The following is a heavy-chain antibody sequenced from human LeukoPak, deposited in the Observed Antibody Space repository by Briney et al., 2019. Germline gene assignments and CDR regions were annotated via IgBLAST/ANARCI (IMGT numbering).Heavy chain of an antibody. D-gene: IGHD1-7*01. J-gene: IGHJ4*02. CDR3: AKADDGNYPPHY. CDR1: GFTFRSYD. CDR2: ISYDGSHK. Sequence: GGSLRLSCAASGFTFRSYDIHWVRQAPGKGMEWVALISYDGSHKYYADLVQGRFTISRDNSKNTVYLQMNSLRVEDTAVYYCAKADDGNYPPHYWGQGTLVTVSS. V-gene: IGHV3-30*18.